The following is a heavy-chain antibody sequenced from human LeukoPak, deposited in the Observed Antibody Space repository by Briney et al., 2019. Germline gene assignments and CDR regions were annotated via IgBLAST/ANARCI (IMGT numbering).Heavy chain of an antibody. CDR3: AKDGGIAAAGWDTPWEPFDY. D-gene: IGHD6-13*01. J-gene: IGHJ4*02. CDR1: GFTFSSYA. V-gene: IGHV3-23*01. CDR2: ISGSGGST. Sequence: SGGSLRLSCAASGFTFSSYAMSWVRQAPGKGLEWVSAISGSGGSTYYADSVKGRFTISRDNSKNTLYLQMNSLRAEDTAVYYCAKDGGIAAAGWDTPWEPFDYWGQGTLVTVSS.